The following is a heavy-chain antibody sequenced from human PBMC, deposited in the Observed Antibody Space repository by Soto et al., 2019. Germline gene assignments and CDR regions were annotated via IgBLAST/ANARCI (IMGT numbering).Heavy chain of an antibody. CDR3: ARDLGGWPDY. D-gene: IGHD2-15*01. Sequence: GASVKVSCKASGGTFSSYAISWVRQAPGQRLEWMGGIIPIFGKANYAQKFQGRVTITRDASASTAYMELSSLRSEDTAVYYCARDLGGWPDYWGQGTLVTVSS. J-gene: IGHJ4*02. CDR2: IIPIFGKA. V-gene: IGHV1-69*05. CDR1: GGTFSSYA.